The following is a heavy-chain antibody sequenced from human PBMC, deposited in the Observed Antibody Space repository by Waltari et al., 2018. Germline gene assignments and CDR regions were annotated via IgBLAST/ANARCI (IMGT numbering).Heavy chain of an antibody. CDR3: AREGSLYSSTGGWIGP. CDR2: IKQITGDT. J-gene: IGHJ5*01. V-gene: IGHV4-59*11. Sequence: QVHLQESGPGLVKPSETLSLTCTVSNGSLNNHYWSWIRQPPGKRMEWIGWIKQITGDTNYNPSLESRVIISSDISKNQFSLKLTSVTAADTAIYYCAREGSLYSSTGGWIGPWGQGMLVTVSS. CDR1: NGSLNNHY. D-gene: IGHD2-2*01.